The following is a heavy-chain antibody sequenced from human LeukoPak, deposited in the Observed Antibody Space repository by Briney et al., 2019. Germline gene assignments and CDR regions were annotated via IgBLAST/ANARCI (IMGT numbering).Heavy chain of an antibody. CDR3: ARTQYYYGSGSPDY. V-gene: IGHV3-48*03. J-gene: IGHJ4*02. CDR2: ISSSGSTI. Sequence: PGASLRLSCAASGFTFSSYAMSWVRQAPGKGLEWVSYISSSGSTIYYADSVKGRFTIFRDNAKNSLYLQMNSLRAEDTAVYYCARTQYYYGSGSPDYWGQGTLVTVSS. CDR1: GFTFSSYA. D-gene: IGHD3-10*01.